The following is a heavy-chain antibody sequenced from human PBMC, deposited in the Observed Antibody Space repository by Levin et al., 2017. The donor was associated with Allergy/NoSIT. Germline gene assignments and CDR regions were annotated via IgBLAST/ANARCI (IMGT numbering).Heavy chain of an antibody. CDR3: ARSPRAAHHGGAFDI. Sequence: GESLKISCAASGFTFSSYAMHWVRQAPGKGLEWVAVISYDGSNKYYADSVMGRFTISRDNSKNTLYLQMNSLRAEDTAVYYCARSPRAAHHGGAFDIWGQGTMVTVSS. J-gene: IGHJ3*02. V-gene: IGHV3-30-3*01. D-gene: IGHD4-23*01. CDR2: ISYDGSNK. CDR1: GFTFSSYA.